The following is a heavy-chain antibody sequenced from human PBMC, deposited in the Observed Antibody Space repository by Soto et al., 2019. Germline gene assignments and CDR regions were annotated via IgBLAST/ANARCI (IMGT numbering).Heavy chain of an antibody. CDR2: ISAYNGNT. CDR3: ARDEYYDFWSDTNWFDP. D-gene: IGHD3-3*01. Sequence: ASVKVSCKASGYTFTSYGISWVRQAPGQGFEWMGWISAYNGNTNYAQKLQGRVTMTTDTSTSTAYMELRSLRSGDTAVYYCARDEYYDFWSDTNWFDPWGQGTLVTVSS. J-gene: IGHJ5*02. CDR1: GYTFTSYG. V-gene: IGHV1-18*01.